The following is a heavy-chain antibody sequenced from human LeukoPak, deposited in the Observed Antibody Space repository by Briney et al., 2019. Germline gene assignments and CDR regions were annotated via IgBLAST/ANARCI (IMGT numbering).Heavy chain of an antibody. V-gene: IGHV3-9*01. CDR1: GFTFDDYA. J-gene: IGHJ4*02. CDR3: ARVQGGGFRTADS. CDR2: ITWNSDNI. D-gene: IGHD1-14*01. Sequence: AGGSLRLSCAASGFTFDDYAMHWVRQAPGKGLEWVSGITWNSDNIEYADSVKGRFTISRDNAKNSLYLQMNSLRDEDTAIYYCARVQGGGFRTADSWGQGTLVTVSS.